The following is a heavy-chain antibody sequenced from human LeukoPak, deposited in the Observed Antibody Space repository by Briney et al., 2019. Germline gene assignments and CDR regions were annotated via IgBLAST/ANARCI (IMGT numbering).Heavy chain of an antibody. Sequence: GGSLRLSCAASGFTFSSYWMSWVRQAPGKGPEWLANIEQDGSEKNYVDSVKGRFTISRDNAKNSLYLQMNSLRAEDTAVYYCARDLNPRDYFDYWGQGTLVTVSS. CDR3: ARDLNPRDYFDY. CDR1: GFTFSSYW. CDR2: IEQDGSEK. V-gene: IGHV3-7*05. J-gene: IGHJ4*02.